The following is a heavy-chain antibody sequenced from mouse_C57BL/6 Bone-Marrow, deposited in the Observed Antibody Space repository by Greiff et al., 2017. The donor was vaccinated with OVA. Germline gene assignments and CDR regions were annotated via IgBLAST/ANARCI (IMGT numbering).Heavy chain of an antibody. CDR3: TLDDGYPYWYFDV. CDR2: IYPENGDP. D-gene: IGHD2-3*01. Sequence: EVQLQQSGAELVRPGASVKLSCTASGFNFKDDYIHWVKQRPEQGLEWIGWIYPENGDPAYASQFQGTATITADTSSNTAYLQLSSLTSEDTAVYYGTLDDGYPYWYFDVWGTETTVTVSS. V-gene: IGHV14-4*01. J-gene: IGHJ1*03. CDR1: GFNFKDDY.